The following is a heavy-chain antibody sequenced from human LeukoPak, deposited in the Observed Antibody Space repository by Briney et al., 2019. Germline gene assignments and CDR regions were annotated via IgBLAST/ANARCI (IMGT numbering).Heavy chain of an antibody. CDR1: GFTFSSYS. CDR3: AKETLREMHDTSS. CDR2: ISSSSSYI. D-gene: IGHD3-22*01. V-gene: IGHV3-21*04. Sequence: PGGSLRLSCAASGFTFSSYSMNWVRQAPGKGLEWVSSISSSSSYIYYADSVKGRFTISRDNSKNTLYLQMNSLRAEDTAVYYCAKETLREMHDTSSWGQGTMVTVSS. J-gene: IGHJ3*01.